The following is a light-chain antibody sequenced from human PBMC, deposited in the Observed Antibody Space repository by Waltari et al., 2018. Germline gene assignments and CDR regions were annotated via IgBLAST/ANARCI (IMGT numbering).Light chain of an antibody. V-gene: IGLV1-44*01. J-gene: IGLJ3*02. CDR1: SSNIGKNT. CDR3: ATWDDSLNGWV. CDR2: KNG. Sequence: QSVLTQPPSASGTPGQRVTISCSGSSSNIGKNTVNWYQHLPGTSPKLLIYKNGQRPSGVPARFSGSKSGTSASLAISGLQSEDEADYYCATWDDSLNGWVFGGGTKLTVL.